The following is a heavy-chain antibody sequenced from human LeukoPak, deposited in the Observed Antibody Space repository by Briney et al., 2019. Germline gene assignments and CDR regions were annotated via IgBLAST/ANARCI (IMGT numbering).Heavy chain of an antibody. Sequence: GGSLRLSCAASGFTFSSYGIHWVRQSPGKGLECVAVVSYLGDDQFYAESVKGRFTISRDNSKKTVFLQMNSLRGEDTAVYYCAKDRSSGPHYYYGMDVWGRGTTVIVSS. CDR1: GFTFSSYG. J-gene: IGHJ6*02. D-gene: IGHD3-22*01. CDR3: AKDRSSGPHYYYGMDV. CDR2: VSYLGDDQ. V-gene: IGHV3-30*18.